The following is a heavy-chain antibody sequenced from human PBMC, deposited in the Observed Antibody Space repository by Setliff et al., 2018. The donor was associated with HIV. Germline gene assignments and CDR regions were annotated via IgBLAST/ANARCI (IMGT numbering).Heavy chain of an antibody. V-gene: IGHV1-69*05. CDR2: IIPIFGTA. D-gene: IGHD2-15*01. Sequence: SVKVSCKASGGTFSSYAISWVRQAPGQGLEWMGGIIPIFGTANYAQKFQGRVTITTDESTSTAYMELSSLRSEDTAVYYCARVGTYCSGGSCYHYLFDYWGQGTLVTVSS. CDR1: GGTFSSYA. CDR3: ARVGTYCSGGSCYHYLFDY. J-gene: IGHJ4*02.